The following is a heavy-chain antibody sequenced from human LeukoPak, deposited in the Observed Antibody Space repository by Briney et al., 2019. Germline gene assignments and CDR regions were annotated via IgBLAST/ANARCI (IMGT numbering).Heavy chain of an antibody. CDR2: VYHNGVT. J-gene: IGHJ5*02. Sequence: PSETLSLTCTFSCGSITGYYCSWIRQSPGEGLEWIGHVYHNGVTNHNPSLRSRVTMSVDTSQNQFSLKLNSVTAADTAVYYCARHESYGDANWFDPWGQGTLVTVSS. CDR1: CGSITGYY. V-gene: IGHV4-59*08. CDR3: ARHESYGDANWFDP. D-gene: IGHD4-17*01.